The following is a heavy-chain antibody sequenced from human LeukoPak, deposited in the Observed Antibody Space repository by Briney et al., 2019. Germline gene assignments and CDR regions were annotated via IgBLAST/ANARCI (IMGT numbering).Heavy chain of an antibody. CDR1: GYSISSGYY. V-gene: IGHV4-38-2*02. Sequence: PSETLSLTCTVSGYSISSGYYWGWIRQPPGKGLEWIGSIYHSGSTYYNPSLKSRVTISVDTSKNQFSLKLSSVTAADTAVYYCARDRIAAATDAFDIWSQGTMVTVSS. CDR2: IYHSGST. CDR3: ARDRIAAATDAFDI. J-gene: IGHJ3*02. D-gene: IGHD6-13*01.